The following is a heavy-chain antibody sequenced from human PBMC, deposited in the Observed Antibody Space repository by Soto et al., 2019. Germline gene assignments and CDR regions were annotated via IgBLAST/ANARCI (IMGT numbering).Heavy chain of an antibody. CDR3: AHRAGLQGNWNGCCFDF. J-gene: IGHJ4*02. CDR2: IYWDDDK. D-gene: IGHD1-1*01. CDR1: GFSLSTSGVG. V-gene: IGHV2-5*02. Sequence: QITLKESGPTRVKPTQTLTLTCTFSGFSLSTSGVGVGWIRQPPGKALERLALIYWDDDKRYSPSLKSRLTITNDTSKNQVVRTMTNRDPVDTANYYGAHRAGLQGNWNGCCFDFWGQGALVTVSS.